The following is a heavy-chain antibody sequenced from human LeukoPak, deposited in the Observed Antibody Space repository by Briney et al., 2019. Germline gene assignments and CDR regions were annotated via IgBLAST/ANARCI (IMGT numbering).Heavy chain of an antibody. D-gene: IGHD3-22*01. CDR2: INLNNGAT. J-gene: IGHJ4*02. V-gene: IGHV1-2*02. Sequence: ASVKVSCKASGFSFTVYYLHWVRQAPGQGLEWLGWINLNNGATRYAQKFQGRVTMTRDTSISTAYMELSRLRSDDTAVYYCAREKTSPGYMIVRILDYWGQGTLVTVSS. CDR1: GFSFTVYY. CDR3: AREKTSPGYMIVRILDY.